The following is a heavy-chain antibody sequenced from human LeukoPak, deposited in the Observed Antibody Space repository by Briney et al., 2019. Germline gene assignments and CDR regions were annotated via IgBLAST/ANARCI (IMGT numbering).Heavy chain of an antibody. D-gene: IGHD3-10*01. CDR1: GFTFRRHW. CDR2: IKEDGREK. Sequence: GGSLRLSCAASGFTFRRHWMSWVRQAPGKGLEWVANIKEDGREKKYVDSVKDRFTISRDNTKNLVYLQMSGLRVDDTAIYYCAKDRAVRGLARAGGYWGQGTLVTVSS. J-gene: IGHJ4*02. CDR3: AKDRAVRGLARAGGY. V-gene: IGHV3-7*01.